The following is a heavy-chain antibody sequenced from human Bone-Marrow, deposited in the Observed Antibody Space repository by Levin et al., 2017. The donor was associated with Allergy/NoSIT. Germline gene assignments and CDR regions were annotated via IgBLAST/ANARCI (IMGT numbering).Heavy chain of an antibody. CDR3: TRDGGTGSFYNRPFHF. Sequence: SETLSLTCSVSGGSVGSGGYYWSWVRPRPGQGLEWIVYIYHGGITTYNPAYDSRAVIAVNMSTNQLSLRLMSVAATDTAVYYCTRDGGTGSFYNRPFHFWGQGILVTVSS. V-gene: IGHV4-31*03. CDR1: GGSVGSGGYY. D-gene: IGHD3-10*01. J-gene: IGHJ4*02. CDR2: IYHGGIT.